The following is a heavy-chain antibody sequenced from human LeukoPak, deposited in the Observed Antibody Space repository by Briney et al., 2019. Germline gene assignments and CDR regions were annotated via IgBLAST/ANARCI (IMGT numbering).Heavy chain of an antibody. Sequence: ASVKVSCKASGYTFTSNYTHWVRQAPGQGLEWMGMIYPRDGSTSYAQKFQGRVTVTRDTSTSTVHMELSGLRSEDTAVYYCARDQEGFDYWGQGTLVTVSS. CDR3: ARDQEGFDY. J-gene: IGHJ4*02. CDR1: GYTFTSNY. V-gene: IGHV1-46*01. CDR2: IYPRDGST.